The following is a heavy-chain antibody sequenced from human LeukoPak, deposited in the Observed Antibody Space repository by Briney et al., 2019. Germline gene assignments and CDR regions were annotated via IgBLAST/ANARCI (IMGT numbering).Heavy chain of an antibody. V-gene: IGHV3-23*01. CDR2: ISGSGGST. Sequence: QPGGSLRLSCAASGFTFSSYAMSWVRQAPGKGLEWVSAISGSGGSTYYADSVKGRFTISRDNSKNTLYLQMNSLRAEDTAVYYCARYSSHPYYYYGMDVWGQGTTVTVSS. CDR1: GFTFSSYA. D-gene: IGHD1-1*01. J-gene: IGHJ6*02. CDR3: ARYSSHPYYYYGMDV.